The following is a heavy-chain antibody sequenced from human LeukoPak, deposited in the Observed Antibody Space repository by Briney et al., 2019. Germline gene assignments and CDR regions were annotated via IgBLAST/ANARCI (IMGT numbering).Heavy chain of an antibody. D-gene: IGHD6-6*01. CDR1: GFTFSSYS. Sequence: PGGSLRLSCAASGFTFSSYSMNWVRQAPGKGLEWVSSISGSSRTIYYADSVKGRFTISRDNAKNSLYLQMNSLRAEDTAVYYCARDRKYSSSWFDPWGQGTLVTVSS. CDR3: ARDRKYSSSWFDP. J-gene: IGHJ5*02. V-gene: IGHV3-21*04. CDR2: ISGSSRTI.